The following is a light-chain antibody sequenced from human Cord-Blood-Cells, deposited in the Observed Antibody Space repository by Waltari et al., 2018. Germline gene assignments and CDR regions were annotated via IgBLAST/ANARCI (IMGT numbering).Light chain of an antibody. V-gene: IGLV2-11*01. J-gene: IGLJ2*01. CDR1: SSDVGGYNY. Sequence: QSALTQPRSVSGSPGQSVTISCTGPSSDVGGYNYVSWYQQHPGKAPKLMIYDVSKLPSGVADRFSGSKSGNTAYLTSSGLQAEDEADYYCCSYAGSYTVVFGGGTKLTVL. CDR2: DVS. CDR3: CSYAGSYTVV.